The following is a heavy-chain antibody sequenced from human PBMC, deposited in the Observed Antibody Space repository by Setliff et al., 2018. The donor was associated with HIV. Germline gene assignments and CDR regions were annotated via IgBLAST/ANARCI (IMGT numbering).Heavy chain of an antibody. V-gene: IGHV6-1*01. Sequence: SQTLSLTCAISGDSVSSDSAAWNWIRQSPSRGLEWLARTYYRSKWYTDYAVSVKSRITINPDTSRNQFSLQLSSVIPDDSAVYFCARGGITAYYFDHWAQGTLGTVPQ. J-gene: IGHJ4*02. CDR1: GDSVSSDSAA. D-gene: IGHD5-18*01. CDR2: TYYRSKWYT. CDR3: ARGGITAYYFDH.